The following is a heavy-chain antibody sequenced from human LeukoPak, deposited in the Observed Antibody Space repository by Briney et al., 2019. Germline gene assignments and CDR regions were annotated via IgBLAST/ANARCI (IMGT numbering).Heavy chain of an antibody. CDR3: ARRGGSSSRRSPIDY. V-gene: IGHV3-21*01. Sequence: GGSLRLSCAASGFTFSSYSTNWVRQAPGKGLEWVSGISGTTGRTFYGDSVKGRFTVSRDNSRDTLYLQMNGLRAEDTAVYYCARRGGSSSRRSPIDYWGQGTLVTVSS. CDR2: ISGTTGRT. J-gene: IGHJ4*02. CDR1: GFTFSSYS. D-gene: IGHD6-6*01.